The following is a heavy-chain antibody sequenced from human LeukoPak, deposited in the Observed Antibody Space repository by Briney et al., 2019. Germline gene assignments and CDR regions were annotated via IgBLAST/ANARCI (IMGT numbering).Heavy chain of an antibody. J-gene: IGHJ4*02. CDR3: ASGGWNFDY. D-gene: IGHD6-19*01. CDR1: GGSISSYY. Sequence: SETLSLTCTVSGGSISSYYWSWIRQPPGKGLEWIGYIYYSGSTNYNPSLKSRVTISVDTSKNQFSLKLSSVTAADTAVYYCASGGWNFDYWGQGTLVTVSS. V-gene: IGHV4-59*08. CDR2: IYYSGST.